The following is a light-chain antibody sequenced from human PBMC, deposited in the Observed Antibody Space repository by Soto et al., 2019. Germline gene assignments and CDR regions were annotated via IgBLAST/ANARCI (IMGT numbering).Light chain of an antibody. J-gene: IGLJ1*01. CDR3: CSYVSSKTYV. CDR2: EVS. Sequence: QLVRTQPASVSGSPGQSITISCTGTRTDVGGYNFVSWYQQHPGKAPKLIIYEVSNRPSGVSNRFSGSKSDNTASLTISGLQAEDEADYYCCSYVSSKTYVFGTGTKVTVL. CDR1: RTDVGGYNF. V-gene: IGLV2-14*01.